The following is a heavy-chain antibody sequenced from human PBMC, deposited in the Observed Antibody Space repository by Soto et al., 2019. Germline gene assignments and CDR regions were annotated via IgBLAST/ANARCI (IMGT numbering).Heavy chain of an antibody. J-gene: IGHJ4*02. CDR2: MNPNSGNT. D-gene: IGHD1-26*01. V-gene: IGHV1-8*01. CDR1: GYTFTSYD. Sequence: ASVKVSCKASGYTFTSYDINSVRQATGQGLEWMGWMNPNSGNTGYAQKFQGRVTMTRNTSISTAYMELSSLRSEDTAVYYCARGLLSGSSYSGGWYYFDSWGQGTMVTVSS. CDR3: ARGLLSGSSYSGGWYYFDS.